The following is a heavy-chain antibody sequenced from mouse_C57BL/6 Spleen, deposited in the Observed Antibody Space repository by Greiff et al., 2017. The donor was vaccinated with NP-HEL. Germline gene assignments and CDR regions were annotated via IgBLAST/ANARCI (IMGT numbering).Heavy chain of an antibody. Sequence: QVQLKESGAELMKPGASVKLSCKATGYTFTGYWIEWVKQRPGHGLEWIGEILPGSGSTNYNEKFKGKATFNADTSSNTAYMQLSSLTTEDSAIYYCARSYYYGSSYSYYFDYWGQGTTLTVSS. CDR3: ARSYYYGSSYSYYFDY. CDR1: GYTFTGYW. J-gene: IGHJ2*01. CDR2: ILPGSGST. D-gene: IGHD1-1*01. V-gene: IGHV1-9*01.